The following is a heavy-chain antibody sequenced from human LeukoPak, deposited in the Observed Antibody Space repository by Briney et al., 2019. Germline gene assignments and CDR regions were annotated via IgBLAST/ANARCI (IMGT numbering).Heavy chain of an antibody. J-gene: IGHJ4*02. CDR1: GFTFDDYA. CDR3: AKDHYGDYYYFDY. Sequence: GRSLRLSCAASGFTFDDYAMHWVRQAPGKGLEWVSGISWNSGSIGYADSVKGRFTISRDNAKNSLYLQMNSLRAEDTALYYCAKDHYGDYYYFDYWGQGTLVTVSS. D-gene: IGHD4-17*01. V-gene: IGHV3-9*01. CDR2: ISWNSGSI.